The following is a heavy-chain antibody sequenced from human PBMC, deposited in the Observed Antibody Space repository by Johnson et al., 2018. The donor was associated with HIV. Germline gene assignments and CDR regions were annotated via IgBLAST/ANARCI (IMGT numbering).Heavy chain of an antibody. CDR1: GFTFSSYG. Sequence: VQVVESGGGVVQPGRSLRLSCAASGFTFSSYGMHWVRQAPGKGLEWVAVIWYDGSNKYYADSVKGRFTISRDNSKNSLYLQMNSLRAEDTAVYYCARDTSRGRDAFDIWGQGTMVTVSS. J-gene: IGHJ3*02. CDR2: IWYDGSNK. V-gene: IGHV3-33*01. D-gene: IGHD3-10*01. CDR3: ARDTSRGRDAFDI.